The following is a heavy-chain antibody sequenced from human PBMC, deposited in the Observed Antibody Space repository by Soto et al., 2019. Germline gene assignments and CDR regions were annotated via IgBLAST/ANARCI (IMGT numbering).Heavy chain of an antibody. CDR3: GSGSYYNSGGPPFDY. CDR2: INHSGST. V-gene: IGHV4-34*01. J-gene: IGHJ4*02. CDR1: GGYFSGYY. D-gene: IGHD3-10*01. Sequence: SETLSLTCAVYGGYFSGYYWSWIQQPPGKGLEWIGEINHSGSTNYNPSLKSRVTISVDTSKNQFSLKLSSVTAADTAVYYCGSGSYYNSGGPPFDYWGQGTLVTVSS.